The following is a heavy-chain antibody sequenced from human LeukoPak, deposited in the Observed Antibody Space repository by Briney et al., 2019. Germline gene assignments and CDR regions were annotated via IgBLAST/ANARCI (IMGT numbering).Heavy chain of an antibody. V-gene: IGHV1-2*02. J-gene: IGHJ3*02. CDR1: GYTFTDYY. CDR2: LNPRSGDT. D-gene: IGHD5-24*01. Sequence: ASVKVSCKASGYTFTDYYVHWVRQAPGQGLEWRGWLNPRSGDTEYAQKFHGRVTMTRDPASSTASMDLSSLTSDDTAVYYCARYLVSMATILPPDGFDIWGQGTLITVSS. CDR3: ARYLVSMATILPPDGFDI.